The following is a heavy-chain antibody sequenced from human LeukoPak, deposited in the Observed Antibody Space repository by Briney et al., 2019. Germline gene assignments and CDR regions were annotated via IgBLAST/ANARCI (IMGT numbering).Heavy chain of an antibody. J-gene: IGHJ4*02. D-gene: IGHD2-2*01. CDR3: AKVPDCSSTSCAYYFDY. Sequence: GWALRLSFAATGLTFSRYVMSWVRQARGKGVEWVAGICGSGGSTYYEPSMKRRFTISKDNSKNTLSLQMNSLRADDTAVYYCAKVPDCSSTSCAYYFDYWGQGTLVTVSS. V-gene: IGHV3-23*02. CDR1: GLTFSRYV. CDR2: ICGSGGST.